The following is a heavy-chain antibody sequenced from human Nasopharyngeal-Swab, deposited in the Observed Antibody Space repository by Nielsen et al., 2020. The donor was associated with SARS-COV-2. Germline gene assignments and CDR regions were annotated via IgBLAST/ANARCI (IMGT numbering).Heavy chain of an antibody. D-gene: IGHD6-19*01. CDR3: ARGTSDWRGIDY. V-gene: IGHV3-74*01. CDR1: GFTFSRDW. Sequence: GESLKISCAASGFTFSRDWMHWVRQPPGKGLVGVSRISPDGRGTSFADSVKGRFNISRDNVKNTLYLQMNSLRVEDTAVYFCARGTSDWRGIDYWGQGTLVTVSS. J-gene: IGHJ4*02. CDR2: ISPDGRGT.